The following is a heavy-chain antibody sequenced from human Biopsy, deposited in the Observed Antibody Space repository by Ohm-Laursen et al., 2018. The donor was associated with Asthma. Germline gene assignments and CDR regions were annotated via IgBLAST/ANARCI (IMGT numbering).Heavy chain of an antibody. CDR1: GFSFSNFA. CDR3: ARGDSSNWSHYYFDY. J-gene: IGHJ4*02. D-gene: IGHD3-22*01. Sequence: SLRLSCSASGFSFSNFAIHWVRQAPGKGLEWVAVISYDGTNKDYADSVKGRFTFSRDNSQNTLSLEMNSLRVEDTAVYYCARGDSSNWSHYYFDYWGQGTLVTVSS. V-gene: IGHV3-30*03. CDR2: ISYDGTNK.